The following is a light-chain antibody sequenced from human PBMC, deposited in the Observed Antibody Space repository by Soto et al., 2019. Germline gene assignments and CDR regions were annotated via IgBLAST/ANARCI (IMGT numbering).Light chain of an antibody. V-gene: IGLV2-8*01. J-gene: IGLJ2*01. CDR2: EVT. CDR3: SSYAGSNNVV. Sequence: QSALTQPPSASGSPGQSVTISCTGTSSDVGRFNFVSWFQQHPGKAPKDLIYEVTNRPSGVPDRFSGPKSGNTASLTVSGLQAEDEADYYCSSYAGSNNVVFGGGTKVTVL. CDR1: SSDVGRFNF.